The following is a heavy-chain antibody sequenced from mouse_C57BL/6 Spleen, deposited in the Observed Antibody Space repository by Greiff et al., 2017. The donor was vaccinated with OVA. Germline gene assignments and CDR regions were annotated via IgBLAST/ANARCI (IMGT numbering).Heavy chain of an antibody. CDR1: GYTFTDYY. CDR3: ARSYYGSRRAMDY. J-gene: IGHJ4*01. D-gene: IGHD1-1*01. V-gene: IGHV1-26*01. CDR2: INPNNGGT. Sequence: VQLQQSGPELVKPGASVKISCKASGYTFTDYYMNWVKQSHGKSLEWIGDINPNNGGTSYNQKFKGKATLTVDKSSSTAYMELRSLTSEDSAVYYCARSYYGSRRAMDYWGQGSSVTVSS.